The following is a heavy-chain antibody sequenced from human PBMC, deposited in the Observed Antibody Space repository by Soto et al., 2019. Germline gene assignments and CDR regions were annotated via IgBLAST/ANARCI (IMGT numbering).Heavy chain of an antibody. CDR1: GGSISSSNW. CDR2: IYHSGST. V-gene: IGHV4-4*02. D-gene: IGHD6-13*01. J-gene: IGHJ4*02. Sequence: SETLSLTCAVSGGSISSSNWWSWVRQPPGKGLEWIGEIYHSGSTNYNPSLKSRVTISVDKSKNQFSLKLSSVTAADTVVYYCARILGRASSWYYTDDYWGQGTLVTVSS. CDR3: ARILGRASSWYYTDDY.